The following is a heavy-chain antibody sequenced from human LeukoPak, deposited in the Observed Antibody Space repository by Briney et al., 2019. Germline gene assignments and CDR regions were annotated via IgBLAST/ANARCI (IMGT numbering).Heavy chain of an antibody. J-gene: IGHJ4*02. CDR3: ARGYCSSTSCSRGLFDY. D-gene: IGHD2-2*01. CDR1: GYTFTSYG. CDR2: ISAYNGNT. Sequence: ASVKVSCKASGYTFTSYGISWVRQAPGQGLEWMGWISAYNGNTNYAQKLQGRVTMTTDTSTSTAYMELRSLRSDDTAVYYCARGYCSSTSCSRGLFDYWGQGTLVAVSS. V-gene: IGHV1-18*01.